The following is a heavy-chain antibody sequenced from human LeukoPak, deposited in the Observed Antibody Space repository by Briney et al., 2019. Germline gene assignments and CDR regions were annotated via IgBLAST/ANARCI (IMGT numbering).Heavy chain of an antibody. J-gene: IGHJ6*03. CDR2: IHYTGST. CDR3: ARSRVGAKKAYYYYYMDV. Sequence: SETLSLTCTVSGGSISSYYWSWIRQSPGKGLECIGYIHYTGSTNYNPSLKSRVTISVETSKNQFSLKLSSVTAADTAVYYCARSRVGAKKAYYYYYMDVWGKGTTVTISS. V-gene: IGHV4-59*01. D-gene: IGHD1-26*01. CDR1: GGSISSYY.